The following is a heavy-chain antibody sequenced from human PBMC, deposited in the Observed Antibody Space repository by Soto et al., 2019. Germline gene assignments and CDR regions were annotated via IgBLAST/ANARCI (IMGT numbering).Heavy chain of an antibody. J-gene: IGHJ4*02. CDR2: INAGNGNT. Sequence: ASVKVSCKASGYTLTSYAMHWVRQAPGQRLEWMGWINAGNGNTKYSQKFQGRVTITRDTSASTAYMELSSLRSEDTAVYYCARDRVWFGELLYYFDYWGQGTLVTVSS. D-gene: IGHD3-10*01. V-gene: IGHV1-3*01. CDR3: ARDRVWFGELLYYFDY. CDR1: GYTLTSYA.